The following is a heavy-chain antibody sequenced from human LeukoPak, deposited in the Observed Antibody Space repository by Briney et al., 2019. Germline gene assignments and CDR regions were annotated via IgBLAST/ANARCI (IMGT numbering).Heavy chain of an antibody. D-gene: IGHD5-24*01. CDR3: ARDLVAGGYNDY. V-gene: IGHV3-48*01. J-gene: IGHJ4*02. CDR2: ISGSSGII. CDR1: GFTFNTYT. Sequence: GGSLRLSCAASGFTFNTYTMNWVRQAPGKGLGWVSYISGSSGIIDYADSVKGRFTISRDNSKNTLYLQMNSLRAEDTAVYYCARDLVAGGYNDYWGQGTLVTVSS.